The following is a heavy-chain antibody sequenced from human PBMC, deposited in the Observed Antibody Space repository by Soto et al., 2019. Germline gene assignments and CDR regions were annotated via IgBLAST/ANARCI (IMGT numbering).Heavy chain of an antibody. V-gene: IGHV3-48*03. J-gene: IGHJ6*02. CDR1: GFGFNRHD. Sequence: GGSLWLSCTASGFGFNRHDFNWVRQAPGKGLEWISYISRTANTIYYADSEKGRFTISRDNAKNSLYLQMTSVRAKDTAVYYCARFYAAIYYYGMDVWGQGTTVTVSS. CDR3: ARFYAAIYYYGMDV. D-gene: IGHD2-2*01. CDR2: ISRTANTI.